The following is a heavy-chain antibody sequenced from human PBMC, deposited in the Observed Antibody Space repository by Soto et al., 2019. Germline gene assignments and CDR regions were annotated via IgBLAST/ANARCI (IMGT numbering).Heavy chain of an antibody. V-gene: IGHV3-74*01. D-gene: IGHD3-3*01. CDR3: GKGKELGVVRYGLDA. CDR2: FGGDENYT. CDR1: GFSVKGYW. J-gene: IGHJ6*02. Sequence: GGSLRLSCGASGFSVKGYWMHWVRQAPGKGLVWLSRFGGDENYTDYADSVRGRFTISRDIAKNTIYLQMNSLRAEDTAVYYCGKGKELGVVRYGLDAWGQGTTVTVSS.